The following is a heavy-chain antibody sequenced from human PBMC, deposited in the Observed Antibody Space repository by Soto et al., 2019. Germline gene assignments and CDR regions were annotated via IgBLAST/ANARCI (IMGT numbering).Heavy chain of an antibody. CDR1: GGSINSGDYS. V-gene: IGHV4-30-2*01. Sequence: SETLSLTCTVSGGSINSGDYSWTWIRQPPGKGLEWIGETSHDGVTNYNPSLEGRVTISIDKSKNQFYLDLNSVTAADTAVYYCARGGDSSSSILCFDPWGQGTLVTVSS. CDR2: TSHDGVT. J-gene: IGHJ5*02. CDR3: ARGGDSSSSILCFDP. D-gene: IGHD6-6*01.